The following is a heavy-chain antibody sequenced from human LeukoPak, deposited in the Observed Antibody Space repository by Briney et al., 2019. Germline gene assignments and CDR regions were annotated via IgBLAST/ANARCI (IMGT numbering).Heavy chain of an antibody. CDR3: ARDLTMIVVEGGPFDY. V-gene: IGHV1-18*01. D-gene: IGHD3-22*01. CDR1: GYIFINYG. J-gene: IGHJ4*02. CDR2: ITAYNGYT. Sequence: ASVKVSCKASGYIFINYGISWVRQAPGQGLECMGWITAYNGYTNYAQKLQGRVTMTTDTSTSTAYMELRSLSSDDTAVYYCARDLTMIVVEGGPFDYWGQGTLVTVSS.